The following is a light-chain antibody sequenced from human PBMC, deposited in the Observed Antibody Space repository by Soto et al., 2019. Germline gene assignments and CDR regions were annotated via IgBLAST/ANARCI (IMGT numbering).Light chain of an antibody. CDR3: SSYGGIDIFSV. Sequence: QSVLTQPPSASGSPGQSVTISCAGTSSDVGGYHYVSWYQQHPGKPPKLVIYEVSKRPSGVPDRFSGSKSGNTASLTVAGLQSEDEADYYCSSYGGIDIFSVFGTGTKLTV. CDR1: SSDVGGYHY. V-gene: IGLV2-8*01. J-gene: IGLJ1*01. CDR2: EVS.